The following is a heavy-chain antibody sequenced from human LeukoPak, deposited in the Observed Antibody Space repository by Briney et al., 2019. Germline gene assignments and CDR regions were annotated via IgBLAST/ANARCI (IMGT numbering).Heavy chain of an antibody. CDR1: GFTFADYA. Sequence: PGGSLRLSCAASGFTFADYAMHWVRQAPGKGLEWVSGISWNSGTIGYADSVKGRFTISRDNAKNSLYLQMNSLRAEDTALYYCARERLEWLYYFDYWGQGTLVTVSS. CDR2: ISWNSGTI. CDR3: ARERLEWLYYFDY. D-gene: IGHD3-3*01. V-gene: IGHV3-9*01. J-gene: IGHJ4*02.